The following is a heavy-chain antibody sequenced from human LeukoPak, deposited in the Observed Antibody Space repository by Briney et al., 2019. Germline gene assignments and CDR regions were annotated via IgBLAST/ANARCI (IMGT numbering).Heavy chain of an antibody. D-gene: IGHD3-9*01. J-gene: IGHJ4*02. CDR3: SSLGLGDILTGYPHDY. Sequence: GGSLRLSCAASGSTFSSYGMSWVRQAPGKGLEWVLAISGSGGSTYYADSVKGRFTISRDNSKNTLYLQMNSLRAEDTAVYYCSSLGLGDILTGYPHDYWGQGTLVTVSS. V-gene: IGHV3-23*01. CDR2: ISGSGGST. CDR1: GSTFSSYG.